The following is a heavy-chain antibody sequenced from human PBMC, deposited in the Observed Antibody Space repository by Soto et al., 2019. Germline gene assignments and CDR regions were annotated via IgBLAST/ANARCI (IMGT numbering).Heavy chain of an antibody. CDR2: IWYDGSNK. D-gene: IGHD5-12*01. Sequence: QVQLVESGGGVVQPGRSLRLSCAASGFTFSSYGMHWVRQAPGKGLEWVAVIWYDGSNKYYADSVKGRFTISRDNSKNPLYLQMNSLRAEDTAVYYCARDGDIVATVGFDCWGQGTLVTVSS. V-gene: IGHV3-33*01. CDR1: GFTFSSYG. J-gene: IGHJ4*02. CDR3: ARDGDIVATVGFDC.